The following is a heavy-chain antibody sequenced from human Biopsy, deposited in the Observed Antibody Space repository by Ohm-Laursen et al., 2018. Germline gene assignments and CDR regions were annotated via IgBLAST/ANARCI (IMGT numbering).Heavy chain of an antibody. CDR2: IRPLNGDT. V-gene: IGHV1-18*01. D-gene: IGHD3-16*02. J-gene: IGHJ4*02. CDR1: GYNFISYS. CDR3: ARGEVTFGELIVSLDS. Sequence: ASVKVSCKTSGYNFISYSINWVRQAPGQGLEWMGWIRPLNGDTKYGQKFQDRVTMTTDTSTSTVYMELTSLRSDDTAVYYCARGEVTFGELIVSLDSWGQGALVTVSS.